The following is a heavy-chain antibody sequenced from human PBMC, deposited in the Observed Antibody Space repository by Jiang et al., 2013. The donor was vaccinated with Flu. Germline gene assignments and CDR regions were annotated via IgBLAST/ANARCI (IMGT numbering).Heavy chain of an antibody. CDR2: IYYSGST. CDR3: ARPGDGSMDV. Sequence: GPGLVKPSETLSLTCTVSGGSISSSSYYWGWIRQPPGKGLEWIGSIYYSGSTYYNPSLKSRVTISVDTSKNQFSLKLSSVTAADTAVYYCARPGDGSMDVWGQGTTVTVSS. J-gene: IGHJ6*02. D-gene: IGHD3-16*01. V-gene: IGHV4-39*01. CDR1: GGSISSSSYY.